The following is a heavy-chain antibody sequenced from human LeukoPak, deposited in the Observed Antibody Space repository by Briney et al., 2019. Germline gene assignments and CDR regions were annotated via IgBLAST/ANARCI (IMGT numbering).Heavy chain of an antibody. CDR3: AKDIFKRDIIWYRSALDY. Sequence: GGSLRLSCAASGFTFDDYAMHWVRQAPGKGLEWVSGISWNSGSIGYADSVKGRFTISRDNAKNSLYLQMNSLRAEDTALYYCAKDIFKRDIIWYRSALDYCGQGTLVTVSS. CDR1: GFTFDDYA. V-gene: IGHV3-9*01. D-gene: IGHD6-13*01. CDR2: ISWNSGSI. J-gene: IGHJ4*02.